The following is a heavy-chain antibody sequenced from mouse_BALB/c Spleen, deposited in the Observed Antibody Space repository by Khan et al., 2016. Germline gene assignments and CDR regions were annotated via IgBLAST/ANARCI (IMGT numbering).Heavy chain of an antibody. CDR3: ARSGFDFGSRYYFDY. CDR2: IHYSGTT. J-gene: IGHJ2*01. CDR1: DYSITNDYA. Sequence: EVQLQESGPGLVKPSQSLSLTCTVSDYSITNDYAWNWIRQFPGNKLEWMGYIHYSGTTRSNPSLKSRISITRDTSKNQFFLQLNSVTAEDTATYYCARSGFDFGSRYYFDYGGQGTTLSVSS. V-gene: IGHV3-2*02. D-gene: IGHD1-1*01.